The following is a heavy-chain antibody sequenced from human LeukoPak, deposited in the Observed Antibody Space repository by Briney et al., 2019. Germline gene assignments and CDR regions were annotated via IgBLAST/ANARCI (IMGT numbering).Heavy chain of an antibody. CDR2: INTDGSST. D-gene: IGHD6-19*01. CDR1: GFTFSSYW. J-gene: IGHJ4*02. CDR3: APSSLTFSNGWYGY. Sequence: GGSLRLSCAASGFTFSSYWMHWVREAPGKGLVWVSRINTDGSSTSYADSVKGRFTISRDNAKNTLYLQMNSLRAEDTAVYYCAPSSLTFSNGWYGYWGQGTLVTVSS. V-gene: IGHV3-74*01.